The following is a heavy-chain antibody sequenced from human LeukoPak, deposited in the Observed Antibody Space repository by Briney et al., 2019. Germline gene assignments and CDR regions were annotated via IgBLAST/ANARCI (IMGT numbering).Heavy chain of an antibody. CDR3: ARTTEGYCRGRSCYSYYYYMDV. D-gene: IGHD2-15*01. V-gene: IGHV4-59*01. Sequence: SETLSLTCTVSGGSISYFYWSWIRQPAGKGLEWIGYIHYSGSTNYNPSLKSRVTISVDTSKNQFSLKLSSVTAADTAVYYCARTTEGYCRGRSCYSYYYYMDVWGKGTTVTVSS. CDR2: IHYSGST. J-gene: IGHJ6*03. CDR1: GGSISYFY.